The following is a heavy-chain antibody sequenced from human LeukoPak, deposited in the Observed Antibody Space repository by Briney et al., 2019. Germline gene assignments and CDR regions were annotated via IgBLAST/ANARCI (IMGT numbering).Heavy chain of an antibody. Sequence: GGSLRLSCAASGFTFSNAWMSWVRQAPGKGLEWVGRIKSKTDGGTTDYAAPVKGRFTISRDDSKNTLYLQMNSLKIEDTAVYYCTTDPGSSWYFFYGRDPDYWGQGTLVTVSS. CDR2: IKSKTDGGTT. J-gene: IGHJ4*02. V-gene: IGHV3-15*01. CDR3: TTDPGSSWYFFYGRDPDY. D-gene: IGHD6-13*01. CDR1: GFTFSNAW.